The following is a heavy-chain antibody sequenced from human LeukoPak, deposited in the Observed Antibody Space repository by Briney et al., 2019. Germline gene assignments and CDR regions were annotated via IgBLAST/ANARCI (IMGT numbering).Heavy chain of an antibody. V-gene: IGHV4-39*01. CDR2: IYYSGST. J-gene: IGHJ4*02. D-gene: IGHD2-21*02. CDR3: AAQWGVFVVVTAIEYYFVY. CDR1: GGSISSSSYY. Sequence: SETLSLTCTVSGGSISSSSYYWGWIRQPPGKGLEWIGSIYYSGSTYYNPSLKSRVTISVDTSKNQFSLKLSSVTAADTAVYYCAAQWGVFVVVTAIEYYFVYWGQGTLVTVSS.